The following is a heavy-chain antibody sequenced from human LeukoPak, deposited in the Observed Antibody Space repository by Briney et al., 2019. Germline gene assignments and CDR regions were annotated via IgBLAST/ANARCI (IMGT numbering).Heavy chain of an antibody. V-gene: IGHV3-66*01. J-gene: IGHJ4*02. CDR1: GFTVSSNY. CDR2: IYSGGST. Sequence: GGSLRLSCAASGFTVSSNYMSWVRQAPGKGLEWVSVIYSGGSTYYADSVKGRFTISRDNSKYTLYLQMNSLRAEDTAVYYCARVYGSGSYYNAFDYWGQGTLVTVSS. CDR3: ARVYGSGSYYNAFDY. D-gene: IGHD3-10*01.